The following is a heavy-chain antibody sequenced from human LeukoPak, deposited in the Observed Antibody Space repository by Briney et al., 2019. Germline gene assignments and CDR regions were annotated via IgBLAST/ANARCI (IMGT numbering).Heavy chain of an antibody. Sequence: SETLSLTCTVSGYSISSGYYWGWIRQPPGKGLEWIGSIYHSGSTYYNPSLKSRVTISVDTSKNQFSLKLSSVTAADTAVYYCASGGSGWYADFDYWGQGTLVTVSS. D-gene: IGHD6-19*01. CDR1: GYSISSGYY. V-gene: IGHV4-38-2*02. J-gene: IGHJ4*02. CDR3: ASGGSGWYADFDY. CDR2: IYHSGST.